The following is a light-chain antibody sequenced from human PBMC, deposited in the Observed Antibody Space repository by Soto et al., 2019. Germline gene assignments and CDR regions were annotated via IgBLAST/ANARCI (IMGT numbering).Light chain of an antibody. CDR2: GVS. V-gene: IGKV3-20*01. J-gene: IGKJ1*01. CDR3: HQYGTSPRT. Sequence: EIVLTQSPGTLSLSPGERATLSCRASQRVRSNYLAWYQQKLGQAPRLLIYGVSNRATGIPDRFSGSGSGTDFTLTISRLVSEDFAVYYCHQYGTSPRTFGQGTKVEI. CDR1: QRVRSNY.